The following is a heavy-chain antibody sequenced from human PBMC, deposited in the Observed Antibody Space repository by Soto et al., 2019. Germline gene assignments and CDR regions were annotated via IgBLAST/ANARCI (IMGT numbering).Heavy chain of an antibody. J-gene: IGHJ4*02. D-gene: IGHD6-19*01. V-gene: IGHV4-4*02. CDR3: ARLIHSSGDDY. CDR2: ISHSGST. Sequence: KSSETLSLTCTVSGASISSSNWWSWVRQPPGKGLEWIGEISHSGSTNYKPSLKSRVTISVDKSKNQFSLKLSSVTAADTAVYYCARLIHSSGDDYWGQGTLVTVSS. CDR1: GASISSSNW.